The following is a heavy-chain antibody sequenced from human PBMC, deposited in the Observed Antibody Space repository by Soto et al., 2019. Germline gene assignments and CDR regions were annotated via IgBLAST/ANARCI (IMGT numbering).Heavy chain of an antibody. J-gene: IGHJ5*01. CDR1: GLSLRSYG. CDR3: AKDWATTTSPGLLYNWFDS. V-gene: IGHV3-30*18. CDR2: ISYDEINK. D-gene: IGHD1-26*01. Sequence: QVQLVESGGGVVQPGRSLRLSCAASGLSLRSYGLHWVRHAPGKGLEWVAVISYDEINKFYADSVKGRFTISRDNSRNTVFLQMNSLRDEATAVYYCAKDWATTTSPGLLYNWFDSWGQGTRVTVSS.